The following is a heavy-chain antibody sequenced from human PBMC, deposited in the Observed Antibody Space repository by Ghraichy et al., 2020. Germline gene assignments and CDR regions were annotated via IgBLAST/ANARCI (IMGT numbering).Heavy chain of an antibody. J-gene: IGHJ3*02. CDR1: GFTFSSYA. CDR3: ARDGGWGGYYYDLDAFDI. V-gene: IGHV3-30-3*01. Sequence: GGSLRLSCAASGFTFSSYAMHWVRQAPGKGLEWVAVISYDGSNKYYADSVKGRFTISRDNSKNTLYLQMNSLRAEDTAVYYCARDGGWGGYYYDLDAFDIWGQGTMVTVSS. D-gene: IGHD3-22*01. CDR2: ISYDGSNK.